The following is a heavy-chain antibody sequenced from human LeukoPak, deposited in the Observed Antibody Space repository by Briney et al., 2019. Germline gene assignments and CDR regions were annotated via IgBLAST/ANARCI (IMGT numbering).Heavy chain of an antibody. CDR2: ISYDGSNK. CDR3: ARVYGDDY. V-gene: IGHV3-30-3*01. J-gene: IGHJ4*02. D-gene: IGHD2-21*02. CDR1: GFTFSSYA. Sequence: PGRSLRPSCAASGFTFSSYAMHWVRQAPGKGLEWVAVISYDGSNKYYADSVKGRFTISRDNSKKTLYLQMNSLRAEDTAVYYCARVYGDDYWGQGTLVTVSS.